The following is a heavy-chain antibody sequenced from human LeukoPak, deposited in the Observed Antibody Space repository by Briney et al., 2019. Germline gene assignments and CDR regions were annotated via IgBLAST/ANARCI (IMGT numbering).Heavy chain of an antibody. CDR3: AKDRIKGGYNGN. Sequence: GGSLRLSCAASGFTFIDHGMSWVRQAPGKGLEWVSAIGASGVNTYYADSVKGRFTISRDNSNNMLYLQMNGLRAEDTAVYYCAKDRIKGGYNGNWGQGTLVTVSS. J-gene: IGHJ4*02. CDR1: GFTFIDHG. V-gene: IGHV3-23*01. CDR2: IGASGVNT. D-gene: IGHD5-24*01.